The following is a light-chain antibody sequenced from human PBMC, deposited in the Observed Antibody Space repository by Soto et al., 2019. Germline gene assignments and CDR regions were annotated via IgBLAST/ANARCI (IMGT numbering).Light chain of an antibody. Sequence: AIQLTQSPSSLSASVGDRVTITCRASQGISSALAWYQQKPGRGLKLLIYDASNLESEVQSRFSGSGSGTDFSLTISSLQPEDFAAYYCQQFNTYPLPFDGGTKVQIK. CDR3: QQFNTYPLP. J-gene: IGKJ4*01. V-gene: IGKV1-13*02. CDR2: DAS. CDR1: QGISSA.